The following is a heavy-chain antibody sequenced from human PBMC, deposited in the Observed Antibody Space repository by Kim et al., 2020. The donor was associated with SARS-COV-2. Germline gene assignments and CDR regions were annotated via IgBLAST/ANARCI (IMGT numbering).Heavy chain of an antibody. D-gene: IGHD3-9*01. CDR3: AKEPTILRYFDWVEVY. Sequence: SVKGRFTISRDNSKNTLYLQMNSLRAEDTAVYYCAKEPTILRYFDWVEVYWGQGTLVTVSS. J-gene: IGHJ4*02. V-gene: IGHV3-23*01.